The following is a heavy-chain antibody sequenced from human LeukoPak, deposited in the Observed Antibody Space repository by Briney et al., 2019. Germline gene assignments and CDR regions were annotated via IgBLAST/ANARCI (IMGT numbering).Heavy chain of an antibody. Sequence: GGSLRLSCEASGFTFGSYAMYWVRQAQGKGLEWVAGIFGSGGSPHYADSVKGRFTISRDNSQNTVYLHINSLRAEDTAVYYCGKTTVGYSSGQKPAWPVDYWGQGTLVTVSS. J-gene: IGHJ4*02. CDR3: GKTTVGYSSGQKPAWPVDY. CDR2: IFGSGGSP. D-gene: IGHD6-19*01. CDR1: GFTFGSYA. V-gene: IGHV3-23*01.